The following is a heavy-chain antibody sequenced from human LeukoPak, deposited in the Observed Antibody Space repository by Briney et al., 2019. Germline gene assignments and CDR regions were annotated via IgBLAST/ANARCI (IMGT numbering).Heavy chain of an antibody. D-gene: IGHD3-10*01. V-gene: IGHV3-43D*03. CDR2: ISWDGGST. J-gene: IGHJ6*03. CDR1: GFTFDDYA. CDR3: AKTSMVRGTDYMDV. Sequence: GGSLRLSCAASGFTFDDYAMHWVRQAPGKGLEWVSLISWDGGSTYYADSVKGRFTISRDNSKNSLYLQMNSLSAEDTALYYCAKTSMVRGTDYMDVWGKGTTVTVSS.